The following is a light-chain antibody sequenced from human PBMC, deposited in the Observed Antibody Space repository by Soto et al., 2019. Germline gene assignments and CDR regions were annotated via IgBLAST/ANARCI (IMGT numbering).Light chain of an antibody. V-gene: IGKV1-5*01. CDR3: QQHNSYSSWT. CDR2: DAS. J-gene: IGKJ1*01. CDR1: QSISSW. Sequence: DIPMTQSPGTLSASVGGTVTITCRASQSISSWLAWYQQKPRKAPKLLIYDASTLESGGPSGFCGSRSATEFTLTTSSLQPDDFATYYCQQHNSYSSWTFGQGTKVDIK.